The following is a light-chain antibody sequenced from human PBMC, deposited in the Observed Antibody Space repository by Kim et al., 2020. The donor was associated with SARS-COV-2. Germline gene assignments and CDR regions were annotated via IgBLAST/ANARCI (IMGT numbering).Light chain of an antibody. CDR1: TLRSYY. CDR3: NSRDSSGNHWV. J-gene: IGLJ3*02. CDR2: GKN. V-gene: IGLV3-19*01. Sequence: AFGKPLRITCQRDTLRSYYASWYQQKPGQAPVLVIYGKNNRPSGIPDRFSGSSSGNTASLTITGAQAEDEADYYCNSRDSSGNHWVFGGGTQLTVL.